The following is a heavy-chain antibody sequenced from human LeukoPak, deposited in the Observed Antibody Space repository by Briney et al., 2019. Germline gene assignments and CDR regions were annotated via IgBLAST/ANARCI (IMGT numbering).Heavy chain of an antibody. Sequence: ASVTLSCTSSAYTFTAYYINWGRQAPGPGHEWMGWFNLNSGGTNYAQKFQGRVTMTRDTSISTAYMELRRLRSDDRAVYYCARGPPTIVVVITTGDFDSWGQGTLVTVSS. CDR1: AYTFTAYY. J-gene: IGHJ4*02. CDR2: FNLNSGGT. D-gene: IGHD3-22*01. V-gene: IGHV1-2*02. CDR3: ARGPPTIVVVITTGDFDS.